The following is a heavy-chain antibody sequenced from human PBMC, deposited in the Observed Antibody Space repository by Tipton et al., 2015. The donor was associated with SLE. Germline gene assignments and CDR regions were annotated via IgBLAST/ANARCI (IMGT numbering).Heavy chain of an antibody. CDR1: GFTFASRA. Sequence: SLRLSCAASGFTFASRALSWVRQAPGKGLQWVSTISPNGVPTYYADSVQGRFTISRDNFRDTLFLQMNDLRAEDTAIYYCVKWLSINGWYADYWSQGALVTVSS. CDR2: ISPNGVPT. D-gene: IGHD6-19*01. CDR3: VKWLSINGWYADY. J-gene: IGHJ4*02. V-gene: IGHV3-23*01.